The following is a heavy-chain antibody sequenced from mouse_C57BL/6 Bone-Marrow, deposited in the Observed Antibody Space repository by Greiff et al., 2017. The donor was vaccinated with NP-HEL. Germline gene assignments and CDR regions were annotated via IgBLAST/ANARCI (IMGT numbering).Heavy chain of an antibody. J-gene: IGHJ2*01. CDR3: TTSYYYGSRGYYFDY. D-gene: IGHD1-1*01. V-gene: IGHV14-4*01. CDR1: GFNIKDDY. CDR2: IDPENGDT. Sequence: VQLQQSGAELVRPGASVKLSCTASGFNIKDDYMHWVKQRPEQGLEWIGWIDPENGDTEYASKFQGKATITADTSSNTAYLQLSSLTSVDTAVYYCTTSYYYGSRGYYFDYWGQGTTLTVSS.